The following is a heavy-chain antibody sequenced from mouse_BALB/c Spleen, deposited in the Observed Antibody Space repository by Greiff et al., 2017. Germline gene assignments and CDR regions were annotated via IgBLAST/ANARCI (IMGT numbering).Heavy chain of an antibody. D-gene: IGHD1-1*01. Sequence: EVHLVESGPGLVKPSQSLSLTCTVTGYSITSDYAWNWIRQFPGNKLEWMGYISYSGSTSYNPSLKSRISITRDTSKNQFFLQLNSVTTEDTATYYCARDYYGSGYAMDDWGQGTSGTVAS. V-gene: IGHV3-2*02. CDR3: ARDYYGSGYAMDD. J-gene: IGHJ4*01. CDR2: ISYSGST. CDR1: GYSITSDYA.